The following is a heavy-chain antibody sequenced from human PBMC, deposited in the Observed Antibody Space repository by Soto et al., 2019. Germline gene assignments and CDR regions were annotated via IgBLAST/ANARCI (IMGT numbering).Heavy chain of an antibody. CDR1: GGTFSSYA. Sequence: GASVKVSCKASGGTFSSYAISWVRQAPGQGLEWMGGIIPIFGTANYAQKFQGRVTITADESTSTAYMELSSLRSEDTAVYYCARDLSDIVVVPAAIKRPPNWFDPWGKGTXVTVSS. CDR2: IIPIFGTA. J-gene: IGHJ5*02. D-gene: IGHD2-2*02. V-gene: IGHV1-69*13. CDR3: ARDLSDIVVVPAAIKRPPNWFDP.